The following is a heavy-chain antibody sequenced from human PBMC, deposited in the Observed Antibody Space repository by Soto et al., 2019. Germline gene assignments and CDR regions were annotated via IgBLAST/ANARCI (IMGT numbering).Heavy chain of an antibody. Sequence: EVQLLESGGGLVQPGGSLRLSCAASGFTFSSYAMSWVRQAPGKGLEWVSAISGSGGSTYYADSVKGRFTISRDNSKNTLYLQMNSLRAEDTAVYYCANLIGSGWFFDYWGQGTLVTVSS. CDR1: GFTFSSYA. CDR3: ANLIGSGWFFDY. D-gene: IGHD6-19*01. V-gene: IGHV3-23*01. J-gene: IGHJ4*02. CDR2: ISGSGGST.